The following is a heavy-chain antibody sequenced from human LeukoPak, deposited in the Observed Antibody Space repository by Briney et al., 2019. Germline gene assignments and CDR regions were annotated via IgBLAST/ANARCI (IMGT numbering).Heavy chain of an antibody. D-gene: IGHD3-3*01. CDR3: ASTIFGVVPYYYYGMDV. V-gene: IGHV3-66*01. CDR1: GFTVSSNY. J-gene: IGHJ6*02. CDR2: IYSGGST. Sequence: GGSLRLSCAASGFTVSSNYMSWVRQAPGKGLEWVSVIYSGGSTYYAGSVKGRFTISRDNSKNTLYLQMNSLRAEDTAVYYCASTIFGVVPYYYYGMDVWGQGTTVTVSS.